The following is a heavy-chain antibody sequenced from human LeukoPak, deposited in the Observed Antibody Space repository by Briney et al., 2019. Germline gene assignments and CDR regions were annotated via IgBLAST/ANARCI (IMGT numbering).Heavy chain of an antibody. V-gene: IGHV4-59*11. CDR3: ARGGASSRYFGY. Sequence: SETLSLTCTVSGGSISGHFWSWIRQPPGKGLEWIGFVSYSGDTNYSPSFNGRVTISLDTSKSQFSQNLNSVTAADTAVYFCARGGASSRYFGYWGQGTLVTVSS. D-gene: IGHD1-26*01. CDR1: GGSISGHF. CDR2: VSYSGDT. J-gene: IGHJ4*02.